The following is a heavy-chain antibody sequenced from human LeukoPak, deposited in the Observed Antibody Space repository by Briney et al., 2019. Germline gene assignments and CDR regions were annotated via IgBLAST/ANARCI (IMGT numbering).Heavy chain of an antibody. D-gene: IGHD5-24*01. Sequence: GGSLRLSCAASGFTFSRAWMSWVRQAPGKGLEWVANIKDDGSEDYYADSVKGRFAISKDNAKNSLYLQMNNLRAEDTAMYYCARDADGYEDWGQGTLVIVSS. V-gene: IGHV3-7*01. CDR3: ARDADGYED. CDR2: IKDDGSED. CDR1: GFTFSRAW. J-gene: IGHJ4*02.